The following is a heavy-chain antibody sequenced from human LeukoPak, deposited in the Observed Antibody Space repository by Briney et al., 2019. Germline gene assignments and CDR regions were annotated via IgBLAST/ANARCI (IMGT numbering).Heavy chain of an antibody. CDR1: GFTFSDCY. J-gene: IGHJ6*03. V-gene: IGHV3-11*04. D-gene: IGHD3-10*01. CDR3: ARLSAYYYGSYFYYYMDV. Sequence: GGSLRLSCAASGFTFSDCYMSWIRQAPGKGLEWVLYISSSGSTIYYADSVKGRFTISRDNAKKSVYLHMSSLRAEDTALYYCARLSAYYYGSYFYYYMDVWGKGTTVTVSS. CDR2: ISSSGSTI.